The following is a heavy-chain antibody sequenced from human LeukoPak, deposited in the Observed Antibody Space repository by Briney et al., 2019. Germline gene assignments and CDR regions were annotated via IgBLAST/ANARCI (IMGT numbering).Heavy chain of an antibody. CDR2: ISSSGSTI. V-gene: IGHV3-11*01. Sequence: PGESLRLSCAASGFTFSDYYMSWIRQAPGRGLEWVSYISSSGSTIYYADSVKGRFTISRDNAKNSLYLQMNSLRAEDTALYYCARESLYYYGSGSYAFDIWGQGTMVTVSS. D-gene: IGHD3-10*01. CDR1: GFTFSDYY. J-gene: IGHJ3*02. CDR3: ARESLYYYGSGSYAFDI.